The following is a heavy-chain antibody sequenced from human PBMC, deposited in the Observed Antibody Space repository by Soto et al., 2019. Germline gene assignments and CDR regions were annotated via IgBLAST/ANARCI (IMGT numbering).Heavy chain of an antibody. Sequence: ASVKVSCKASGYTFTSYDINWVRQATGQGLEWMGWMNPNSGNTGYAQKFQGRVTMTRNTSISTAYMELRSLRSDAPAVDYCARGRSVWLLNAYWGQGPRAPAPQ. D-gene: IGHD3-9*01. J-gene: IGHJ4*02. V-gene: IGHV1-8*01. CDR1: GYTFTSYD. CDR2: MNPNSGNT. CDR3: ARGRSVWLLNAY.